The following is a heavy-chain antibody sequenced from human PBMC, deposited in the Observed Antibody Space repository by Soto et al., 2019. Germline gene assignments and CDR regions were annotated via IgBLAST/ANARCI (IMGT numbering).Heavy chain of an antibody. CDR3: ARVRSGGSDTDY. D-gene: IGHD5-12*01. J-gene: IGHJ4*02. Sequence: SETLSLTCAVYGGSFSGYYWSWIRQPPGKGLEWIGEINHSGSTNYNPSLKSRVTISVDTSKNQFSLKLSSVTAADTAVYYCARVRSGGSDTDYWGQGTLVTVSS. CDR2: INHSGST. V-gene: IGHV4-34*01. CDR1: GGSFSGYY.